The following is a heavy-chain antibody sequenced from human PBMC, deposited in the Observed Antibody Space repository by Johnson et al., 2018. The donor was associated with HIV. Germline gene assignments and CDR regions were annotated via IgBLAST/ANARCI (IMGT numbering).Heavy chain of an antibody. J-gene: IGHJ3*02. CDR1: GFTFSNYA. V-gene: IGHV3-NL1*01. CDR2: IYSGGST. D-gene: IGHD3-10*01. Sequence: QVQLVESGGGVVQPGRSLRLSCAASGFTFSNYAMSWVRQALGKGLEWVSVIYSGGSTYYADSVKGRFPISRDNSNNTPNLQLNSLRAGDTAVYYCAKDLPLVQGIIMGGGAFDIWGQGTMVTVSS. CDR3: AKDLPLVQGIIMGGGAFDI.